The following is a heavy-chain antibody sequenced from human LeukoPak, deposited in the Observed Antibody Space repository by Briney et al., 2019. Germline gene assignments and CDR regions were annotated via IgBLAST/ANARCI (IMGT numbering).Heavy chain of an antibody. Sequence: SETLSLTCAVSGDSISRDNYSWSWIRQPPGKGLEWIGYIYHGGSAYYNPSLKSRVTISVDRSKNQFSLSLTSVTAADTAVYYCASIVEAYTWRFEHWGQGTLVTVSS. V-gene: IGHV4-30-2*01. CDR1: GDSISRDNYS. CDR3: ASIVEAYTWRFEH. CDR2: IYHGGSA. J-gene: IGHJ4*02. D-gene: IGHD2-21*01.